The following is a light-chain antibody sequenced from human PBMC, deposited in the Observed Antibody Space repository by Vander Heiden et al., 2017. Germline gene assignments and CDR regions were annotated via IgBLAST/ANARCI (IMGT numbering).Light chain of an antibody. V-gene: IGLV10-54*01. J-gene: IGLJ3*02. Sequence: QAGLTQPPSVSKGLRQTATLTCTGDSNDIGNHGASRLQQHQGHQPRLLSFRNNNRTSGISERLSASRSGNTASLTITGLQPEDETDYYCSAWETSISAWVFGGGTKLTVL. CDR1: SNDIGNHG. CDR3: SAWETSISAWV. CDR2: RNN.